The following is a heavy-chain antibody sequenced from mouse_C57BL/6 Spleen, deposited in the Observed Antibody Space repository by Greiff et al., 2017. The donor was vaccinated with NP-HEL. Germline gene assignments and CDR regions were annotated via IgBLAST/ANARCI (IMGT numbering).Heavy chain of an antibody. CDR1: GFTFSDYG. D-gene: IGHD1-1*01. Sequence: EVKVVESGGGLVKPGGSLKLSCAASGFTFSDYGMHWVRQAPEKGLEWVAYISSGSSTIYYADTVKGRFTISRDNAKNTLFLQMTSLRSEDTAMYYCASSYYGSSYYFDYWGQGTTLTVSS. J-gene: IGHJ2*01. CDR3: ASSYYGSSYYFDY. CDR2: ISSGSSTI. V-gene: IGHV5-17*01.